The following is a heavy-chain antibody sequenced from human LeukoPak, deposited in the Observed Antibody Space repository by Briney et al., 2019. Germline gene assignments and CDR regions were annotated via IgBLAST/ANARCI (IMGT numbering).Heavy chain of an antibody. Sequence: SETLSLTCTVSGGSISSSYWSWVRQPPGKGLEWIGYIYYTGSTTYNPSLKSRVTISVDTSKNQFSLKLRSVTAADTAVYYCARDYGDIPPDWYYDLWGRGTLVTVSS. CDR3: ARDYGDIPPDWYYDL. CDR1: GGSISSSY. V-gene: IGHV4-59*01. J-gene: IGHJ2*01. D-gene: IGHD4-17*01. CDR2: IYYTGST.